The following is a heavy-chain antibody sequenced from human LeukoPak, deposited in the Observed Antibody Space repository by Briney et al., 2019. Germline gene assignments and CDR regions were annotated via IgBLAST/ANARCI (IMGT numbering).Heavy chain of an antibody. J-gene: IGHJ4*02. CDR1: GFTFSDYY. V-gene: IGHV3-11*01. D-gene: IGHD3-3*01. Sequence: GGSLRLSCAASGFTFSDYYMSWIRQAPGKGLEWVSYISSSGSTIYYADSVKGRFTISRDNAKNSLYLQMNSLRAEDTAVYYCASYDSPLWSGYYTWSTHDYWGQGTLVTVSS. CDR3: ASYDSPLWSGYYTWSTHDY. CDR2: ISSSGSTI.